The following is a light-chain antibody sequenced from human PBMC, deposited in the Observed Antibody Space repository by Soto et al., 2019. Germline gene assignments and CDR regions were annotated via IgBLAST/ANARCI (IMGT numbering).Light chain of an antibody. CDR3: QQYDSYSYT. CDR2: KAS. J-gene: IGKJ2*01. CDR1: QSVATS. V-gene: IGKV1-5*03. Sequence: DIPMTQSPSTLSASVGDRATITCRASQSVATSLAWFQQKPGKAPKLLIFKASALETGVPSRFSGSGSGTEFTLTISSLQPDDFATYYCQQYDSYSYTFGQGTKLEIK.